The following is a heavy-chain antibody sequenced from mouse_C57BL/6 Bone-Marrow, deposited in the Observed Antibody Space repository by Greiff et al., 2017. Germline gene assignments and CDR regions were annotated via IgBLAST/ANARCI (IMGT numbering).Heavy chain of an antibody. V-gene: IGHV1-64*01. CDR1: GYTFTSYW. Sequence: VQLQQPGAELVKPGASVKLSCKASGYTFTSYWMHWVKQRPGQGLEWIGMIHPNSGSTNYNEKFKSKATLTVDKSSSTAYMQLRSLTSEDSAVYYCANLYGNYVFAYWGQGTLITVSA. J-gene: IGHJ3*01. D-gene: IGHD2-1*01. CDR2: IHPNSGST. CDR3: ANLYGNYVFAY.